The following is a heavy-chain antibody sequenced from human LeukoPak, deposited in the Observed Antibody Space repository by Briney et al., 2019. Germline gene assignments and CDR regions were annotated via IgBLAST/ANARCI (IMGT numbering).Heavy chain of an antibody. CDR3: VRHHGGNSTFDY. V-gene: IGHV4-34*01. D-gene: IGHD4-23*01. CDR2: INHSGST. J-gene: IGHJ4*02. CDR1: GGSFSGYY. Sequence: SETLSLTCAVYGGSFSGYYWSWLRQPPGKGLEWIGEINHSGSTNYNPSLKSRVTISVDTSKNQFSLKLSSVAAADTAVYYCVRHHGGNSTFDYWGQGTLVTVSS.